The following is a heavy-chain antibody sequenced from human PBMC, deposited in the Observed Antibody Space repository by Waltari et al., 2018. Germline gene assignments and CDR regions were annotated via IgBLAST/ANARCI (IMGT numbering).Heavy chain of an antibody. Sequence: EEQLVESGGGLVKPGGSLRLPGAASGFSFTDAWMSWVRQAPGKGLEWVARLKSRTAGGTIEYIESVKGRFTISRDDSKNTLYLQMNSLTTEDTAVYFCTTTRIWGQGTLVTVSS. CDR1: GFSFTDAW. J-gene: IGHJ1*01. CDR3: TTTRI. CDR2: LKSRTAGGTI. V-gene: IGHV3-15*01.